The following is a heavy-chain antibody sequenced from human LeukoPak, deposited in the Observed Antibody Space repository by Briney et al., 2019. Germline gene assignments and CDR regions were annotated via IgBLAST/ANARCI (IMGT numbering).Heavy chain of an antibody. V-gene: IGHV4-59*01. CDR2: FYKSENT. D-gene: IGHD6-25*01. J-gene: IGHJ5*02. CDR1: GGSISSYY. Sequence: SETLSLTCTVSGGSISSYYWSWIRQPPGKGLEWVGCFYKSENTNYNPSLESRVTISVDTSKNRFFLRLTSVTAADTAVYYCARDGSARSLATWGQGTLVTVSS. CDR3: ARDGSARSLAT.